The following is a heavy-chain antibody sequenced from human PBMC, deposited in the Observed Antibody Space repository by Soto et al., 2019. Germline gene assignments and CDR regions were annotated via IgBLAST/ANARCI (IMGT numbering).Heavy chain of an antibody. CDR3: AGLNYYAGGYDAFDI. CDR2: IIPIFGTA. V-gene: IGHV1-69*12. Sequence: QVQLVQSGAEVKKPGSSVKVSCKASGGTFSSYAISWVRQAPGQGLEWMGGIIPIFGTANYAQKFQGRVTMTADEATSTACMELRSLRSVDRAVYYCAGLNYYAGGYDAFDIWGQGTMVTVSS. CDR1: GGTFSSYA. D-gene: IGHD3-10*01. J-gene: IGHJ3*02.